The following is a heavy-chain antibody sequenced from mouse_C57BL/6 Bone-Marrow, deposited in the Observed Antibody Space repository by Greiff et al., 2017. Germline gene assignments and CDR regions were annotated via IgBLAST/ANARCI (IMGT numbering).Heavy chain of an antibody. CDR2: IWGDGST. CDR3: AKPLMVSHYYAMDY. V-gene: IGHV2-3*01. Sequence: VKLVESGPGLVAPSQSLSITCTVSGFSLTSYGVSWVRQPPGKGLEWLGVIWGDGSTNYHSAHISRLSISKDNSKSQVFLKLNSLQTDDTATYYCAKPLMVSHYYAMDYWGQGTSVTVSS. CDR1: GFSLTSYG. J-gene: IGHJ4*01. D-gene: IGHD2-3*01.